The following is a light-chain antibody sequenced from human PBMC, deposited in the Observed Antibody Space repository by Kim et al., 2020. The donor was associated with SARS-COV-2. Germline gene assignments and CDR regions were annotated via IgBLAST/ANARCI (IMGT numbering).Light chain of an antibody. J-gene: IGLJ2*01. Sequence: GQSIPISCTGTSCDVGVYNYVSWYQQHPGKVPKLMIYDVSSRPSGVSNRFSGSKSGNTASLTISGLQTEDEADYYCSSYTSSSTLVFGAGTQLTVL. V-gene: IGLV2-14*03. CDR2: DVS. CDR3: SSYTSSSTLV. CDR1: SCDVGVYNY.